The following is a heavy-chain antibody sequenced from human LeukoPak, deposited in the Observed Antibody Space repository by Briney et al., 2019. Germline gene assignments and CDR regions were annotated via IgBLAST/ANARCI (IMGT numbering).Heavy chain of an antibody. V-gene: IGHV3-21*01. D-gene: IGHD2-2*02. CDR3: ARSSPHCSSTSCYNDAFDI. J-gene: IGHJ3*02. CDR1: GFTFSSYS. CDR2: ISSSSSYI. Sequence: GGPLRLSCAASGFTFSSYSMNWVREAQGKGLEWVSSISSSSSYIYYADSVKGRFTISRDNAKNSLYLQMNSLRAEDTAVYYCARSSPHCSSTSCYNDAFDIWGQGTMVTVSS.